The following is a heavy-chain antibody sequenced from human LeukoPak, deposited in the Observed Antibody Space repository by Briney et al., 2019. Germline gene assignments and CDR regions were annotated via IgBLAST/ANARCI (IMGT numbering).Heavy chain of an antibody. CDR2: IYYSGST. CDR1: GGSISSYY. D-gene: IGHD2-8*01. CDR3: ARVYYAFDI. J-gene: IGHJ3*02. Sequence: ASETLSLTCTVSGGSISSYYWSWMRQPPGKGLEWIGYIYYSGSTNYNPSLKSRVTISVDTSKNQFSLKLSSVTAADTAVYYCARVYYAFDIWGQGTMVTVSS. V-gene: IGHV4-59*01.